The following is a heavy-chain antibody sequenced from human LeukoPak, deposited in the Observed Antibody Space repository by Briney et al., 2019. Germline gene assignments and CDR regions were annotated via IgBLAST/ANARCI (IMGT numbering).Heavy chain of an antibody. Sequence: EASVKVSCKVSGYTLTELSMHWVRQAPGKGLEWMGGFDPEDGETIYAQKFQGRVTMTEDTSTDTAYMELSSLRSEDTAVCYCATVWPYRQQLVYYYYYMDVWGKGTTVTVSS. D-gene: IGHD6-13*01. V-gene: IGHV1-24*01. CDR3: ATVWPYRQQLVYYYYYMDV. J-gene: IGHJ6*03. CDR2: FDPEDGET. CDR1: GYTLTELS.